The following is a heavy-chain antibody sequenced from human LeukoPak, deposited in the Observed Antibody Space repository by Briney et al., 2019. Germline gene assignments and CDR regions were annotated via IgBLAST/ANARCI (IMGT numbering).Heavy chain of an antibody. V-gene: IGHV3-23*01. Sequence: PAGGSLRLSCAASGFTFSSYAMSWVRQAPGKGLEWVSAISGSGGSTYYADSVKGRFTISRDNSKNTLYLQMNSLRAEDTAVYYCAKVHTKYVTPTPYFDYWGQGTLVTVSS. D-gene: IGHD2-15*01. J-gene: IGHJ4*02. CDR3: AKVHTKYVTPTPYFDY. CDR1: GFTFSSYA. CDR2: ISGSGGST.